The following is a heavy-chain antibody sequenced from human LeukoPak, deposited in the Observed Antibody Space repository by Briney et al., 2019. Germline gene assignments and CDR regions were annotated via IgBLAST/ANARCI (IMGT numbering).Heavy chain of an antibody. V-gene: IGHV4-59*08. J-gene: IGHJ4*02. Sequence: SETLSLTCTVSGGSISSYYWSWIRQPPGKGLECIGYIYYSGSTNYNPSLKSRVTISVDTSKNQFSLRLSSVTAADTAVYYCANTHLAAPPFDYWGQGTLVTVSS. D-gene: IGHD6-6*01. CDR1: GGSISSYY. CDR3: ANTHLAAPPFDY. CDR2: IYYSGST.